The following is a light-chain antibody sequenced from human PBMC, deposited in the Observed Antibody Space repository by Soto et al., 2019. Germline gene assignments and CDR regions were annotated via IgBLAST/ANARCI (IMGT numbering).Light chain of an antibody. CDR1: QSVSSTS. Sequence: EIVLTQSPATLSLSPGERATLSSRASQSVSSTSFTWLQQKPDQAPRLLIYDASTRATGIPARFTGSGSGTDLTLPVRSLEPEDFAVYYCHQRSRWPRTFGQGTRLEMK. CDR2: DAS. CDR3: HQRSRWPRT. V-gene: IGKV3-11*01. J-gene: IGKJ2*01.